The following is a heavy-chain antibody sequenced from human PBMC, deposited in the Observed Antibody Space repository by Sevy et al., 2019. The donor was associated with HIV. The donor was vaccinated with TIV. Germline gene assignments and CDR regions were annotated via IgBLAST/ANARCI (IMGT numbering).Heavy chain of an antibody. CDR1: GFTFSSYA. CDR2: ISYDGSNK. J-gene: IGHJ4*02. CDR3: ARAPDYGDYLDY. V-gene: IGHV3-30*04. Sequence: GGSLRLSCAASGFTFSSYAMHWVRQAPGKGLEWVAVISYDGSNKYYADSVKGRFTISRDNSKNTLYLQMNSLRAEDTAVYYCARAPDYGDYLDYWGQGTLVTVSS. D-gene: IGHD4-17*01.